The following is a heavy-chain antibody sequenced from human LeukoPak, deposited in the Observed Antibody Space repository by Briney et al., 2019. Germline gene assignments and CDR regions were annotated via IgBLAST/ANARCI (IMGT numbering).Heavy chain of an antibody. V-gene: IGHV4-34*01. Sequence: SETLSLTCAVYGGSFSGYYWSWIRQPPGKGPEWIGEINHSGSTNYNPSLKSRVTISVDTSKNQFSLKLSSVTAADTAVYYCARSKAAAELDDAFDIWGQGTMVTVSS. CDR3: ARSKAAAELDDAFDI. J-gene: IGHJ3*02. D-gene: IGHD6-13*01. CDR2: INHSGST. CDR1: GGSFSGYY.